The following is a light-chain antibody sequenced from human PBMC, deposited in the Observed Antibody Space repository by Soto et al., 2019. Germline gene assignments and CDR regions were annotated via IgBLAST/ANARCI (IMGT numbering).Light chain of an antibody. CDR1: QGISNY. J-gene: IGKJ1*01. Sequence: DIQMTQSASCLSASVGDRVTITFRASQGISNYLAWYQQKPGKVPKLLIYAASTLQSGVPSRFSGSGSGTDFTLTISSLQPEDVATYYCQKYNSAPRTFGQGTKVEIK. CDR2: AAS. CDR3: QKYNSAPRT. V-gene: IGKV1-27*01.